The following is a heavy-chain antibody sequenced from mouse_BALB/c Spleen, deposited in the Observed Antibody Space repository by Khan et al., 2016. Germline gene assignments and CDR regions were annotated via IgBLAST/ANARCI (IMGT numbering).Heavy chain of an antibody. Sequence: QVQLKESGVELARPGASVKMSCKASGYTFTSYTMHWLKQRPGQGLEWIGYINPSSGYTKYNQKFKDKATLTADKSSSTAYMQLSSLTSEDSAVYYCARTHERWGQGTTLTVSS. V-gene: IGHV1-4*01. CDR3: ARTHER. CDR2: INPSSGYT. J-gene: IGHJ2*01. CDR1: GYTFTSYT.